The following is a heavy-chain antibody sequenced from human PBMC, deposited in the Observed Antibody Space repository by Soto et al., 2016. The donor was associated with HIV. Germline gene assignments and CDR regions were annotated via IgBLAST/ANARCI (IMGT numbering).Heavy chain of an antibody. CDR1: GGSISAGTYY. CDR3: ARQLTTDLDT. V-gene: IGHV4-61*02. D-gene: IGHD1-1*01. CDR2: IFTIGTT. Sequence: QVQLQESGPGLVKPSQTLSLTCTVSGGSISAGTYYWSWIRQPAGKSLEWIGRIFTIGTTNYNPSLKSRVTISLDTSKNQFSLRLTSVTAADTAVYYCARQLTTDLDTWGQGAPGHPSPQ. J-gene: IGHJ5*02.